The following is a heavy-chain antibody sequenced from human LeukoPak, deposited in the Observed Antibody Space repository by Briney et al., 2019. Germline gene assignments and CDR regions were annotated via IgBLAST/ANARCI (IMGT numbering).Heavy chain of an antibody. D-gene: IGHD3-22*01. CDR3: ARDLLYYDSSGYYYYYGMDV. J-gene: IGHJ6*02. V-gene: IGHV1-2*02. CDR2: INPNSGGT. CDR1: GYTFTGYY. Sequence: ASVKVSCKASGYTFTGYYMHWVRQAPGQGLEWMGWINPNSGGTNYAQKFQGRVTMTRDTSISTAYMELSRLRSDDTAVYYCARDLLYYDSSGYYYYYGMDVWGQGTTVTVSS.